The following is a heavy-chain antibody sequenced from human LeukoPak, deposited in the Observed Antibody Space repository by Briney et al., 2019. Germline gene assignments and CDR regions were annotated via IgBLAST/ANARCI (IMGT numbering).Heavy chain of an antibody. J-gene: IGHJ6*02. V-gene: IGHV1-3*01. CDR1: GYTFTGYY. CDR3: ARVYCSSTSCYHYGMDV. Sequence: ASVKVSYKASGYTFTGYYMHWVRQAPGQRLEWMGWINAGIGNTKYSQKFQGRVTITRDTSASTAYMELSSLRSEDTAVYYCARVYCSSTSCYHYGMDVWGQGTTVTVSS. CDR2: INAGIGNT. D-gene: IGHD2-2*01.